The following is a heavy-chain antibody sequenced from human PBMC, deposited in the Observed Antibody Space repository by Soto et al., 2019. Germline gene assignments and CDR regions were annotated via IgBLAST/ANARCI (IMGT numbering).Heavy chain of an antibody. Sequence: QVQLVQSGAEVKKPGASVKVSCKASGYTFTSYAMHWVRQAPGQRLEWMGWINAGNGNTKYSQKFQGRVNITRDRSASTAYMEMSSLRSEDTAVYYCARVRIGYRSSGWFDPRGQGTLVTVSS. D-gene: IGHD6-13*01. CDR3: ARVRIGYRSSGWFDP. CDR1: GYTFTSYA. CDR2: INAGNGNT. J-gene: IGHJ5*02. V-gene: IGHV1-3*01.